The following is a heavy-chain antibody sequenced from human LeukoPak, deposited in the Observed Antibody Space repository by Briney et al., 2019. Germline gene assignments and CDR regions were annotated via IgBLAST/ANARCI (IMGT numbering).Heavy chain of an antibody. V-gene: IGHV4-39*01. J-gene: IGHJ4*02. CDR3: ARHHRGATIL. D-gene: IGHD5-24*01. CDR1: GVSISSSNSY. Sequence: PSETLSLTCAVSGVSISSSNSYWGWIRQPPGKGLEWIGSIYYSGNTYYNASLKSRVTISVDTSKNQFSLKVTSVTAADTAVYYCARHHRGATILWGQGTLVTVSS. CDR2: IYYSGNT.